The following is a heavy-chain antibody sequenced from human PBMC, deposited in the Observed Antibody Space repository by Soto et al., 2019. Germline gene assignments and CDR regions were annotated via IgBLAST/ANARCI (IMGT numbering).Heavy chain of an antibody. CDR2: MNPNSCNT. D-gene: IGHD3-22*01. Sequence: QVQLVQSGAEVKKPGASVKVYCKASGYTFTSYDINWVRQATGQGLEWMGWMNPNSCNTGYAQKFQGRVTMTRNTAISTAYMELSSLRSEYTAVYYCARANYYESSSPQHGGQGTLVTVSS. CDR1: GYTFTSYD. J-gene: IGHJ1*01. CDR3: ARANYYESSSPQH. V-gene: IGHV1-8*01.